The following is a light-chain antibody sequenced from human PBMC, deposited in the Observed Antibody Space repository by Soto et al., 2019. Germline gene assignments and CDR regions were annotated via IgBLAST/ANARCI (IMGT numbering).Light chain of an antibody. CDR2: GAS. CDR3: RHYGSSSWT. CDR1: QRVSSSY. J-gene: IGKJ1*01. Sequence: EIVLTQSPGTRSFSPGERATLSCRAIQRVSSSYLAGYQQKPGQAPRLLFYGASSRATGIPDGFRGMGSGTDFTLTTRRLYPGDFAVNYCRHYGSSSWTFGQGTKGDIK. V-gene: IGKV3-20*01.